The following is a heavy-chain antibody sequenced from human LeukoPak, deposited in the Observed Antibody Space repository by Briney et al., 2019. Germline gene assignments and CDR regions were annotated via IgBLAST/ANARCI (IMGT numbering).Heavy chain of an antibody. CDR2: INWNGGAT. J-gene: IGHJ6*03. D-gene: IGHD3-16*01. CDR3: ATVARGGYYYYFYMDV. Sequence: GGSLRLSCEASGFTFSDYGMSWVRQSPGQGLEWVSGINWNGGATDYADSVKGRFTISRDNTKNSLYLQMNSLRAEDTALYFCATVARGGYYYYFYMDVWGKGATVTVSS. V-gene: IGHV3-20*04. CDR1: GFTFSDYG.